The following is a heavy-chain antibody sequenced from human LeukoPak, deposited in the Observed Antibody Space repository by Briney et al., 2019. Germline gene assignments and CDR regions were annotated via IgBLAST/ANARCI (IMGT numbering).Heavy chain of an antibody. CDR3: AQDKSIAVAATWGIFDY. D-gene: IGHD6-19*01. CDR2: ISGSGGST. J-gene: IGHJ4*02. CDR1: GFTFSSYA. Sequence: GGSLRLSCAASGFTFSSYAMSWVRQAPGKGLEWVSAISGSGGSTYYADSVKGRFTISRDNSKNILYLQMSSLRAEDTAMYYCAQDKSIAVAATWGIFDYWGQGTLVTVSS. V-gene: IGHV3-23*01.